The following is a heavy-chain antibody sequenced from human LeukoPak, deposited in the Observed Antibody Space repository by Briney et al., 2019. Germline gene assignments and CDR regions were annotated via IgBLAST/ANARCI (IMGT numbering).Heavy chain of an antibody. CDR2: ISYDGSNK. Sequence: GGSLRLSCAASGFTFSSYAMHWVRQAPGKGLEWVAVISYDGSNKYYADSVKGRFTISRDNSKNTLYLQMNSLRAEDTAVYYCARDPRQYSSDLQPLFDYWAQGTLVTVSS. J-gene: IGHJ4*02. CDR1: GFTFSSYA. V-gene: IGHV3-30*04. D-gene: IGHD6-19*01. CDR3: ARDPRQYSSDLQPLFDY.